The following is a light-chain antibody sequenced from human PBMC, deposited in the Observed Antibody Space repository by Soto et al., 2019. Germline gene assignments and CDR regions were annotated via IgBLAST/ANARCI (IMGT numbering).Light chain of an antibody. CDR3: MQRIEFPYT. CDR1: QSLXXXXXXXXX. J-gene: IGKJ2*01. V-gene: IGKV2-40*01. CDR2: TLS. Sequence: DIVMTQTPLSLPVTPGXPASISCRSSQSLXXXXXXXXXVDWYLQKPGQSPQLLIYTLSYRASGVPDRFSGSGSGTDFTLKISRVEAEDVGVYYCMQRIEFPYTFGQGTKLEIK.